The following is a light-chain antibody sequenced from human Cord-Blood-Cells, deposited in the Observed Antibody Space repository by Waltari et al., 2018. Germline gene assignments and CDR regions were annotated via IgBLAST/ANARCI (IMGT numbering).Light chain of an antibody. J-gene: IGKJ4*01. CDR2: DAS. CDR3: QQYDNLPLT. CDR1: QDISNY. V-gene: IGKV1-33*01. Sequence: DIQMTQSPSSLSASVGDRVTITCQASQDISNYLNWYQQKPGKAHKLLIYDASNLETGVPSMFSGSGSGTDFTFTISSLQPEDIATYYCQQYDNLPLTFGGVTKVEIK.